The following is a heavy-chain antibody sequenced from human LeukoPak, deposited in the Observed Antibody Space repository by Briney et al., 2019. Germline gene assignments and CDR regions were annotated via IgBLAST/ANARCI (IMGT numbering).Heavy chain of an antibody. J-gene: IGHJ4*02. D-gene: IGHD3-22*01. V-gene: IGHV1-18*01. CDR3: ARDRVTPGYYYDSSGYYPPPFDY. CDR2: ISAYNGNT. Sequence: ASVKVSCKASGYTFTSYGISWVRQAPGQGLEWMGWISAYNGNTNYAQKLQGRVTMTTDTSTSTAYMELRSLRSDDTAVYYCARDRVTPGYYYDSSGYYPPPFDYWGQGTLVTVSS. CDR1: GYTFTSYG.